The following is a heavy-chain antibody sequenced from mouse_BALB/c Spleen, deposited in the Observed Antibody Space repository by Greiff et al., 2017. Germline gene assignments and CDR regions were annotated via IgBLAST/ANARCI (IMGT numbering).Heavy chain of an antibody. CDR2: IDPANGNT. CDR3: ARGDGYPFAY. CDR1: GFNIKDTY. D-gene: IGHD2-3*01. J-gene: IGHJ3*01. V-gene: IGHV14-3*02. Sequence: VHVKQSGAELVKPGASVKLSCTASGFNIKDTYMHWVKQRPEQGLEWIGRIDPANGNTKYDPKFQGKATITADTSSNTAYLQLSSLTSEDTAVYYCARGDGYPFAYWGQGTLVTVSA.